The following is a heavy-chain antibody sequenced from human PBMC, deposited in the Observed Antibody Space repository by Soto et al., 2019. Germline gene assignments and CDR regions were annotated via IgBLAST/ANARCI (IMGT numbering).Heavy chain of an antibody. CDR3: ASLGWEDSSGYPFDY. CDR1: GGTFSSYA. CDR2: IIPIFGTA. Sequence: QVQLVQSGAEVKKPGSSVKVSCKASGGTFSSYAISWVRQAPGQGLEWMGGIIPIFGTANYAQKFQGRVTNTAEQSTSTAYMEPSSLRSEATAVSYCASLGWEDSSGYPFDYWGKGTLVTVSS. V-gene: IGHV1-69*01. J-gene: IGHJ4*02. D-gene: IGHD3-22*01.